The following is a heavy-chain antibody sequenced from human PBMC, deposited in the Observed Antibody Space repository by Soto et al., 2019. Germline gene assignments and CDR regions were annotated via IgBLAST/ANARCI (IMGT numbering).Heavy chain of an antibody. J-gene: IGHJ4*02. D-gene: IGHD1-26*01. CDR2: INLSGST. CDR3: ARVNGGSYRY. Sequence: QVQLQQWGAGLLKPSETLSLTCAVYGGSFSGDYWSWIHQPPGKGLEWIGEINLSGSTNYNPSLKSRVTISVDTSKNQFSLKLSSVTAADTAVYYCARVNGGSYRYWGQGNLVTVSS. V-gene: IGHV4-34*01. CDR1: GGSFSGDY.